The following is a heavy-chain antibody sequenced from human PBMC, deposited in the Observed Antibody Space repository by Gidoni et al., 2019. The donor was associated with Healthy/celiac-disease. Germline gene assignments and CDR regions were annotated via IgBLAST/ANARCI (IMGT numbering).Heavy chain of an antibody. CDR3: ARTEGYSYGYGCDY. V-gene: IGHV3-11*01. Sequence: QVQLVSPGVCLVNPGASLSPSCAASGFPFSDYYMSWIRQVLGKGLEYVSYISSSGSTIYYADTVKDRFNIYRDKDKSSVYLQMNSLRDEDTAVYGCARTEGYSYGYGCDYWGQGTLVTVSS. CDR1: GFPFSDYY. J-gene: IGHJ4*02. CDR2: ISSSGSTI. D-gene: IGHD5-18*01.